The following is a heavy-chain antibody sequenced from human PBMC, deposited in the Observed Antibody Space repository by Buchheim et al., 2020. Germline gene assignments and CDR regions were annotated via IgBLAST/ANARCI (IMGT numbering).Heavy chain of an antibody. CDR1: GYTFTSYG. J-gene: IGHJ6*02. CDR3: ARDKEGYYDSSGPYYYYGMDV. Sequence: QVQLVQSGAEVKKPGASVKVSCKASGYTFTSYGISWVRQAPGQGLEWMGWISAYNGNTNYAQKLQGRVTMTTDTSTSTAYMKLRSLRSDDTAVYYCARDKEGYYDSSGPYYYYGMDVWGQGTT. D-gene: IGHD3-22*01. V-gene: IGHV1-18*01. CDR2: ISAYNGNT.